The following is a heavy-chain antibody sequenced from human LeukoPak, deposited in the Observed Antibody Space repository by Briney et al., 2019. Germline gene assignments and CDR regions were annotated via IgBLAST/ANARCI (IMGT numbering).Heavy chain of an antibody. J-gene: IGHJ4*02. Sequence: NTSETLSLTCAVSGGSISSGGYSWSWIRQPPGKGLEWIGEINHSGSTNYNPSLKSRVAISVDTSKNQFSLKLSSVTAADTAVYYCARDPIGPPTYYFDYWGQGTLVTVSS. CDR3: ARDPIGPPTYYFDY. V-gene: IGHV4-30-2*01. CDR2: INHSGST. CDR1: GGSISSGGYS.